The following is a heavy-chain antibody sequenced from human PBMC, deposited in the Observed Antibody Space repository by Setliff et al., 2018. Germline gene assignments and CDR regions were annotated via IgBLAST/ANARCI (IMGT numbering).Heavy chain of an antibody. Sequence: GESLKISCAASGFTFSDYYMSWIRQAPGRGLEWVSYITRSGDAMYYTDSVKGRFTISRDNAKNSLYLQMNSLRAEDTAVYYCARGHTTVSTGYWGQGTLVTVSS. J-gene: IGHJ4*02. D-gene: IGHD4-17*01. CDR3: ARGHTTVSTGY. CDR2: ITRSGDAM. CDR1: GFTFSDYY. V-gene: IGHV3-11*01.